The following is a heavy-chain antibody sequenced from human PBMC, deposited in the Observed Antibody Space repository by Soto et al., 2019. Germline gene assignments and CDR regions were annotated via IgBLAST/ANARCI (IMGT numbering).Heavy chain of an antibody. V-gene: IGHV3-30-3*01. J-gene: IGHJ4*02. Sequence: LRLSSAAPGFTSCIYALHWVRQAPGKGLEWVAVMSPNGNNQYYADSVKGRFTISRDTSKSTLYLQMTSLRPDDTAVYYWATGANFYYDTSRYWGQGKLVTVAS. CDR2: MSPNGNNQ. D-gene: IGHD3-22*01. CDR1: GFTSCIYA. CDR3: ATGANFYYDTSRY.